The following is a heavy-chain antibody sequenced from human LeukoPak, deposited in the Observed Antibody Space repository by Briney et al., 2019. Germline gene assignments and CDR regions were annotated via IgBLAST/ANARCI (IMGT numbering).Heavy chain of an antibody. CDR1: GDSTSGYY. D-gene: IGHD5-18*01. CDR3: APDAGGYSFDY. J-gene: IGHJ4*02. CDR2: FYNSGST. V-gene: IGHV4-59*08. Sequence: SETLSLTCTVSGDSTSGYYWSWIRQPPGKGLEWIGCFYNSGSTNYNPSLKSRVTISVDTSKSQYSLKLSSVAAADTAVYYCAPDAGGYSFDYWGQGTLVTVSS.